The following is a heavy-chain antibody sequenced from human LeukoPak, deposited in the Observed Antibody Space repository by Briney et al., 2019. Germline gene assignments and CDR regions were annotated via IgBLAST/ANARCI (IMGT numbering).Heavy chain of an antibody. CDR3: ARVAIPYDISPYYDGYMDV. CDR1: GGSISGYY. Sequence: SETLSLTCAVSGGSISGYYWSWIRQSPDKGLEWIGYIYYSGSTNYNPSLQSRVTISVDTSKNQFSLKLSSVTAADTAVYYCARVAIPYDISPYYDGYMDVWGKGTTVTVSS. V-gene: IGHV4-59*01. CDR2: IYYSGST. J-gene: IGHJ6*03. D-gene: IGHD3-22*01.